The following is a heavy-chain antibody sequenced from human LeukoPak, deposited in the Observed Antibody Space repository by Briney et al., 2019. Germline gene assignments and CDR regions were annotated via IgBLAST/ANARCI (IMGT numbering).Heavy chain of an antibody. CDR2: IIPILGIA. V-gene: IGHV1-69*04. D-gene: IGHD5-18*01. CDR1: GGTFSSYA. Sequence: GASVKVSCKASGGTFSSYAISWVRQAPGQGLEWMGRIIPILGIANYAQKFQGRVTITADKSTSTAYMELSSLRSEDTAVYYCARRGYSYGSDAFDIWGQGTMVTVSS. J-gene: IGHJ3*02. CDR3: ARRGYSYGSDAFDI.